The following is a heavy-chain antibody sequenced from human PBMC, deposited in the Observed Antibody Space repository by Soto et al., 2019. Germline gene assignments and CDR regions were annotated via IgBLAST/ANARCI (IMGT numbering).Heavy chain of an antibody. Sequence: QVQLVESGGGVVQPGRSLGLSCAASGFTFSSYGMHWVRQAPGKGLEWLAIIWYDGTNEDYADSVKGRFTISRDNSKNTLGLQMNSLRTEDTAVYYCVRDLGNDSDYWGQGTLVTVSS. CDR3: VRDLGNDSDY. CDR2: IWYDGTNE. J-gene: IGHJ4*02. V-gene: IGHV3-33*01. D-gene: IGHD1-1*01. CDR1: GFTFSSYG.